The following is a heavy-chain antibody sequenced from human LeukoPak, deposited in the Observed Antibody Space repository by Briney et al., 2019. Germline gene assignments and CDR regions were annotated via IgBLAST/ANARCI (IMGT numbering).Heavy chain of an antibody. CDR2: IYPGDSDT. J-gene: IGHJ4*02. CDR3: ARQHHLEGSEYYFDY. CDR1: GYSFTSYW. V-gene: IGHV5-51*01. Sequence: GESLKISCKGSGYSFTSYWIGWVRQMPGKGLEWMGIIYPGDSDTRYSPSFQGQVTISADKSISTAYLQWSSLKASDTAMYYCARQHHLEGSEYYFDYWGQGTLVTVSS.